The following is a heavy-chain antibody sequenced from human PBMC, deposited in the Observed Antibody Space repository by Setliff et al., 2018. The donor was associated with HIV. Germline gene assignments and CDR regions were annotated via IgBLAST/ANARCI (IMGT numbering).Heavy chain of an antibody. CDR2: IYPSNGDT. Sequence: ASVKVSCKASGYAFTSNYIHWVRQAPGQGLEWMALIYPSNGDTTYAQSFQGRVTMTLDTSTSTVYMELSSLRAEDTAVYYCTRRTMPTGGFQHWGQGTLVTVSS. CDR3: TRRTMPTGGFQH. CDR1: GYAFTSNY. J-gene: IGHJ1*01. V-gene: IGHV1-46*01. D-gene: IGHD1-1*01.